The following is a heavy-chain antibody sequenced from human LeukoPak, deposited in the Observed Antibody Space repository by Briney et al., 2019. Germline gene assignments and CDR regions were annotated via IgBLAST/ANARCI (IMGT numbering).Heavy chain of an antibody. D-gene: IGHD1-14*01. V-gene: IGHV3-13*01. Sequence: KAGGSLRLSCAAAGFTFSNYDMHWVRQPSGRGLEWVSAIDAAGDTNYPDSVKGRIAISRENAKNSLYLQMNSLRVGDTAVYYCARGEGGILATPEDYWGQGTLVTVSS. CDR2: IDAAGDT. CDR1: GFTFSNYD. J-gene: IGHJ4*02. CDR3: ARGEGGILATPEDY.